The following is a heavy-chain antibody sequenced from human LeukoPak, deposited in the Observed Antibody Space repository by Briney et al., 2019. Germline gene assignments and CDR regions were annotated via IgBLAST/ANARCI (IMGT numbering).Heavy chain of an antibody. CDR3: ARQYSSSWYGYFDY. V-gene: IGHV4-30-4*01. CDR1: GGSISSGDYY. D-gene: IGHD6-13*01. CDR2: IYYSGST. Sequence: PSETLSLTCTVSGGSISSGDYYWSWIRQPPGKGLEWIGYIYYSGSTYYNPSLKSRVTISVDTSKNQFSLKLSSVTAADTAVYYCARQYSSSWYGYFDYWGQGTLVTVSS. J-gene: IGHJ4*02.